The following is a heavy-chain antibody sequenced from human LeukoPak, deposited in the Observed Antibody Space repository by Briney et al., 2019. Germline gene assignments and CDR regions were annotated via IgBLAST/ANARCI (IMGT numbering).Heavy chain of an antibody. D-gene: IGHD5-12*01. CDR3: ARLSARGYSGYDDFDY. V-gene: IGHV3-48*02. J-gene: IGHJ4*02. Sequence: PGGSLRLSCAASGFTFSSYSMNWVRQAPGKGLEWVSYISSSSSTIYYADSVKGRFTISRDNAKNPLYLQMNSLRDEDTAVYYCARLSARGYSGYDDFDYWGQGTLVTVSS. CDR1: GFTFSSYS. CDR2: ISSSSSTI.